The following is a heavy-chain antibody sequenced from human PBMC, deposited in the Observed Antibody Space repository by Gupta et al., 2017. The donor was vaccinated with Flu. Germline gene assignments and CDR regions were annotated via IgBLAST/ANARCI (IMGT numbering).Heavy chain of an antibody. CDR2: INPADSDA. Sequence: EVQLVQSGVEVRKPGESLRISCKGSGYTFSNYWIAWVRQMPGKGLEWMGIINPADSDARRSPPFQGQVTISADKSISTAYLQWSSLKASDTAMYYCARLVSVPTMFRGVVINDNGIGMDVWGQGTTVTVSS. J-gene: IGHJ6*02. CDR1: GYTFSNYW. V-gene: IGHV5-51*03. D-gene: IGHD3-10*01. CDR3: ARLVSVPTMFRGVVINDNGIGMDV.